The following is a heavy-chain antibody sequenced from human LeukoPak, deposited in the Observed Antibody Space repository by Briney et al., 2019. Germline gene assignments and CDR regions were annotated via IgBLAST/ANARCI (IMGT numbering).Heavy chain of an antibody. CDR1: GFTFSSYT. Sequence: GGSLRLSCAASGFTFSSYTMNWVRQAPGKGLEWVSAISSSSSYIYYADSVKGRFTISRHNAKNSLYLQMNSLRAEDAAVYYCARAGSGYEDGFDYWGQGTLVTVFS. J-gene: IGHJ4*02. D-gene: IGHD5-12*01. V-gene: IGHV3-21*01. CDR3: ARAGSGYEDGFDY. CDR2: ISSSSSYI.